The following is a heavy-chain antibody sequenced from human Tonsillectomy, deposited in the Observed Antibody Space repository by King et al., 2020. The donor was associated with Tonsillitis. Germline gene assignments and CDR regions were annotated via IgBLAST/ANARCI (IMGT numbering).Heavy chain of an antibody. CDR3: AREGGGATQSLDY. CDR2: IYYSWST. Sequence: VQLQESGPGLVKPSETLSLTCTVSGASINSYYWNWVRQPPGKGLEWFGSIYYSWSTNYNPSLKNRVTISADTSKKHFSLKLSSVTTADTAVDYCAREGGGATQSLDYWGEGTLLTVSS. J-gene: IGHJ4*02. V-gene: IGHV4-59*01. D-gene: IGHD1-26*01. CDR1: GASINSYY.